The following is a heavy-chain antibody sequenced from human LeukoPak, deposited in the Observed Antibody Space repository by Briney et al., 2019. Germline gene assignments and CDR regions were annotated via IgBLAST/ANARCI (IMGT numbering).Heavy chain of an antibody. CDR1: GYTFTSYG. J-gene: IGHJ6*03. CDR2: ISAYNGNA. Sequence: ASVKVSCKASGYTFTSYGISWVRQAPGQGLEWMGWISAYNGNANYAQKLQGRVTMTTDTSTSTAYMELSSLTSEDTAVYYCARMGGYCSGDKCYSPYYYYMDVWGKGTAVTVSS. CDR3: ARMGGYCSGDKCYSPYYYYMDV. V-gene: IGHV1-18*01. D-gene: IGHD2-15*01.